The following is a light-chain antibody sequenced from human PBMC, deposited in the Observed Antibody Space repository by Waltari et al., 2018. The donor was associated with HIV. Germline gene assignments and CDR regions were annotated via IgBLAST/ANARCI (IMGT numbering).Light chain of an antibody. Sequence: DIQMTQSPSSLSASVGDRVTITCRASQSITNYLNWYQQKPGKAPRLLIFAGSSLQSGVPARFSGSGSGTVFTLTITSLQAEDFATYYCQQSYSTPRTFGQGTKLDIK. CDR3: QQSYSTPRT. J-gene: IGKJ2*01. CDR1: QSITNY. CDR2: AGS. V-gene: IGKV1-39*01.